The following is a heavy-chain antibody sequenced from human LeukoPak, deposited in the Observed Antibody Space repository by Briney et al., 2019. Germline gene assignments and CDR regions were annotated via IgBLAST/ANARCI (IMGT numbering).Heavy chain of an antibody. CDR2: IIPIFGTV. J-gene: IGHJ6*03. V-gene: IGHV1-69*06. CDR1: GGTFSSYA. CDR3: AKGGRAGGSISMLRGVRNSYYYMDV. Sequence: AAVKVSCKASGGTFSSYAISWVRQAPVQGLEWMGGIIPIFGTVNYAQKFQGRVTITADKSTSTAYMELNSLRAEGTAVYYCAKGGRAGGSISMLRGVRNSYYYMDVWGKGTTVTISS. D-gene: IGHD3-10*01.